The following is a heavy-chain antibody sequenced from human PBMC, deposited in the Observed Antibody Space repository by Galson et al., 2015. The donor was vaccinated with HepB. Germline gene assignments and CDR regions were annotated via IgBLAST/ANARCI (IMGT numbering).Heavy chain of an antibody. CDR3: ARGGGDYGGNSPITWFDP. D-gene: IGHD4-23*01. Sequence: SVKVSCKASGGTFSSYTISWVRQAPGQGLEWMGRIIPILGIANYAQKFQGRVTITADKSTSTAYMELSSLRSEDTAVYYCARGGGDYGGNSPITWFDPWGQGTLVTVSS. V-gene: IGHV1-69*02. CDR1: GGTFSSYT. CDR2: IIPILGIA. J-gene: IGHJ5*02.